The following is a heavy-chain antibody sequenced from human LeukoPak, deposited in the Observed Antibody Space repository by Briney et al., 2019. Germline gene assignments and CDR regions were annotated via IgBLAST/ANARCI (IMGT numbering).Heavy chain of an antibody. Sequence: GGSLRLSCAASGFTFSSYAMSWVRQAPGKGLEWVSAISGSGGSTYYADSVKGRFTISRDNSKNTLYLQMNSLRPEDTAVYYCAKDPRRYSRTGGYFDYWGQGTLVTVSS. V-gene: IGHV3-23*01. CDR1: GFTFSSYA. CDR3: AKDPRRYSRTGGYFDY. CDR2: ISGSGGST. J-gene: IGHJ4*02. D-gene: IGHD6-13*01.